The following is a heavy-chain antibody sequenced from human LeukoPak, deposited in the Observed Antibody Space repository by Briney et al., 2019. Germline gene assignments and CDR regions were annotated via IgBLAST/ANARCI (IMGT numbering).Heavy chain of an antibody. Sequence: GRSLRLSCAASGFTFSSYGMHWVRQAPGKGLEWVAVISYDGSNKYYADSVKGRFTISRDNSKNTLYLQMNGLRAEDTAVYYCAKDTMVRGVEYYFDYWGQGTLVTVSS. D-gene: IGHD3-10*01. CDR1: GFTFSSYG. CDR3: AKDTMVRGVEYYFDY. V-gene: IGHV3-30*18. J-gene: IGHJ4*02. CDR2: ISYDGSNK.